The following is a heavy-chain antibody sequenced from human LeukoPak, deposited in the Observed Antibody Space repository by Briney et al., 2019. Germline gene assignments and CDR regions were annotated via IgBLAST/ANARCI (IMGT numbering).Heavy chain of an antibody. CDR1: GYTLTDHY. CDR3: AKEGYSNGPDP. V-gene: IGHV1-2*02. Sequence: GASVKVSCKASGYTLTDHYMHWLRQTPGRGLEWMGWINPTSGIAVYGQAFQGRVTMTRDTSISTVYMELTNLRSDDTGVYYCAKEGYSNGPDPWGPGSLVTVSS. J-gene: IGHJ5*02. CDR2: INPTSGIA. D-gene: IGHD5-12*01.